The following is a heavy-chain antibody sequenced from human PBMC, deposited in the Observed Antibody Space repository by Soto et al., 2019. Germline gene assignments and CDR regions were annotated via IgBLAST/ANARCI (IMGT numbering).Heavy chain of an antibody. CDR2: ISYDGSNK. D-gene: IGHD3-22*01. Sequence: PGGSLRLSCAASGFTFSSYGMHWVRQAPGKGLEWVAVISYDGSNKYYADSVKGRFTISRDNSKNTLYLQMNSLRAEDTAVYYCAKVSGYYDSSGYWEGDYWGQGTLVTVSS. CDR3: AKVSGYYDSSGYWEGDY. V-gene: IGHV3-30*18. CDR1: GFTFSSYG. J-gene: IGHJ4*02.